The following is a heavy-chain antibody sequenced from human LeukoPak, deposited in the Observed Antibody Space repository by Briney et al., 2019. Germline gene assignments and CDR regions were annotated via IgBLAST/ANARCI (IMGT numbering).Heavy chain of an antibody. D-gene: IGHD2-2*01. Sequence: GGSLRLSCAASGFTFSSYEMNWVRQAPGKGLEWVSYISSSGSTIYYADSVKGRFTISRDNAKNSLYLQMNSLRAEDTAVYYCARDFSVPAAIFDYWGQGTLVTVSS. CDR2: ISSSGSTI. V-gene: IGHV3-48*03. CDR1: GFTFSSYE. CDR3: ARDFSVPAAIFDY. J-gene: IGHJ4*02.